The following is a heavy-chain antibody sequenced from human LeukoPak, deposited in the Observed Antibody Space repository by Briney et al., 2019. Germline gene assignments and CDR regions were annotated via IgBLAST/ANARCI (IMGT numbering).Heavy chain of an antibody. CDR2: ISGSGGST. V-gene: IGHV3-23*01. Sequence: GGSLRLSCAASGFTFSSYAVSWVRQAPGKGLEWVSAISGSGGSTYYADSVKGRFTISRDNSKNTLYLQISSLRAEDTAVYYCAKEPTSFGAAAGLFDYWGQGTLVTVSS. CDR3: AKEPTSFGAAAGLFDY. CDR1: GFTFSSYA. J-gene: IGHJ4*02. D-gene: IGHD6-13*01.